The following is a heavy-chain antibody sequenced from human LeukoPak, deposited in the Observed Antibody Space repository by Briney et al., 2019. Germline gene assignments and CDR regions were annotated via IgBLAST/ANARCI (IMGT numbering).Heavy chain of an antibody. CDR2: IYYSGST. CDR1: GGSISSGGYY. Sequence: ETSETLSLTCTVSGGSISSGGYYWSWIRQHPGKGLEWIGYIYYSGSTYYNPSLKSRVTISVDTSKNQFSLKLSSVTAADTAVYYCARDFVEGDTAMVFDYWGQGTLVTVSS. V-gene: IGHV4-31*03. J-gene: IGHJ4*02. CDR3: ARDFVEGDTAMVFDY. D-gene: IGHD5-18*01.